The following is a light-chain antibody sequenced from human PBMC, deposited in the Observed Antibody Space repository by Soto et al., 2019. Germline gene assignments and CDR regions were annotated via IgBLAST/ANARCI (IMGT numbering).Light chain of an antibody. V-gene: IGKV1-12*01. Sequence: DLQMTQSPSSVSASVGDRVTITCRASQSIYTWLAWYQQKPGKAPELLIYASSNLQSGVPSRFSGSGSVRDFTLTISSLQPEDFATYYCQQANSFPWTFGQGIKVEIK. CDR1: QSIYTW. CDR3: QQANSFPWT. CDR2: ASS. J-gene: IGKJ1*01.